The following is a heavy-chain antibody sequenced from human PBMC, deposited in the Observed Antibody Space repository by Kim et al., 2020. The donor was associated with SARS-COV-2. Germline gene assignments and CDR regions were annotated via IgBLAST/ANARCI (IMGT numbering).Heavy chain of an antibody. Sequence: NYNPSLRSRVTVSVDTSKNQFSLKLSSVPAADTAVYYCAGTARGANFDYWGRGALVTVSS. J-gene: IGHJ4*02. D-gene: IGHD1-26*01. V-gene: IGHV4-4*09. CDR3: AGTARGANFDY.